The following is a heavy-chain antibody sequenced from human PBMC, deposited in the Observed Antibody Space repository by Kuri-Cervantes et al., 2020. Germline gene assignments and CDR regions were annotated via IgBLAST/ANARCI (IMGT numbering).Heavy chain of an antibody. CDR2: INHSGST. V-gene: IGHV4-34*01. D-gene: IGHD2-2*02. Sequence: SETLSLTCTVSGESIISYYWSWIRQPPGKGLEWIGEINHSGSTNYNPSLKSRVTISVDTSKNQFSLKLSSVTAADTAVYYCARRVPAAIGYYYYYMDVWGKGTTVTVSS. CDR3: ARRVPAAIGYYYYYMDV. J-gene: IGHJ6*03. CDR1: GESIISYY.